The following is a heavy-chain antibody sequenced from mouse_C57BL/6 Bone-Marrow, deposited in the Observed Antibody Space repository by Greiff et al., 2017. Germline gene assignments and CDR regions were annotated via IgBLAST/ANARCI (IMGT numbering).Heavy chain of an antibody. J-gene: IGHJ3*01. V-gene: IGHV1-4*01. Sequence: VQLQQSGAELARPGASVKMSCKASGYTFTSYTMHWVKQRPGQGLEWIGYINPSSGYTKSNQKFKDKATLTADKSSSTAYMQLSSLTSEDSAVYYCARWRGKGYYGAWLAYWGQGTLVTVAA. CDR3: ARWRGKGYYGAWLAY. CDR2: INPSSGYT. CDR1: GYTFTSYT. D-gene: IGHD1-1*01.